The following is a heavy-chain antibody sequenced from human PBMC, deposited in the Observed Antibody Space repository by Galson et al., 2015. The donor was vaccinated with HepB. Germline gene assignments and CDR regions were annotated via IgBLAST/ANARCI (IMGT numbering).Heavy chain of an antibody. J-gene: IGHJ4*02. CDR2: CNGDGSST. Sequence: SLRLSCAASGFTLKTYWMHWVRQAPGKGLVWVSRCNGDGSSTNYADSVRGRFTISRDNAKNSLYLQMSSLRAEDTAVYHCVRDGIYCRGGWCHPYWGQGTLVSVAS. CDR3: VRDGIYCRGGWCHPY. CDR1: GFTLKTYW. D-gene: IGHD2-15*01. V-gene: IGHV3-74*01.